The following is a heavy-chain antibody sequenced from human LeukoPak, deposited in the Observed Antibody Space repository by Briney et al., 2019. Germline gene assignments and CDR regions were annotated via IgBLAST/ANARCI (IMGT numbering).Heavy chain of an antibody. Sequence: SVKVSCKASGGTFSSYAISWVRQAPGQGLEWMGGIIPIFGTANYAQKFQGRVTITADESTSTAYMELSSLRSEDTAVYYCAIYTAMVTGTFDYWGQGTLVTVSS. CDR2: IIPIFGTA. CDR3: AIYTAMVTGTFDY. D-gene: IGHD5-18*01. CDR1: GGTFSSYA. V-gene: IGHV1-69*01. J-gene: IGHJ4*02.